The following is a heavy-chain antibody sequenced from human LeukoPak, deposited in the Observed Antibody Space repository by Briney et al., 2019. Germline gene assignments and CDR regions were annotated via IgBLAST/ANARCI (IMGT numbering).Heavy chain of an antibody. CDR3: SKDLDDPFLEWLALDH. J-gene: IGHJ4*02. CDR2: MNFDGSNQ. Sequence: PGGSLRLSCAASGFTFSIYGMHWVRQAPGKGLEWVAFMNFDGSNQYYADSVKGRFTISRDNSKNTLYLQMNSLRAEDTAVYYCSKDLDDPFLEWLALDHWGQGTLVTVSS. D-gene: IGHD3-3*02. CDR1: GFTFSIYG. V-gene: IGHV3-30*02.